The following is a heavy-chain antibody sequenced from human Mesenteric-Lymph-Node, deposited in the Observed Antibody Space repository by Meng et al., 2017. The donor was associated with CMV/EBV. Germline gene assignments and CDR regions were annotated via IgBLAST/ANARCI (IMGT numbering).Heavy chain of an antibody. CDR1: SLDSWGG. V-gene: IGHV4-4*02. CDR2: ISQSGST. J-gene: IGHJ2*01. CDR3: ARRDIAAAGTTLYWYFDL. Sequence: SLDSWGGWSWIRQRPGTGREWIGEISQSGSTNYNPSLKSRVTISVDKSKNQFSLKLSSVTAADTAVYYCARRDIAAAGTTLYWYFDLWGRGTLVTVSS. D-gene: IGHD6-13*01.